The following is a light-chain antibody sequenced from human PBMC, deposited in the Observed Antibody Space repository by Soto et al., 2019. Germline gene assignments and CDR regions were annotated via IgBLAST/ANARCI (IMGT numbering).Light chain of an antibody. V-gene: IGKV3-20*01. CDR1: QSVSSSY. CDR2: GAS. CDR3: HKLGNLDIT. Sequence: EIVLTQSPGTLSLSPGARSTISCRASQSVSSSYLAWYQPKPGQAPRLLIYGASSRATGIPDRFSGSGSGKDCTLTINSLEPDEGAVDYGHKLGNLDITVGNGTRLEIK. J-gene: IGKJ5*01.